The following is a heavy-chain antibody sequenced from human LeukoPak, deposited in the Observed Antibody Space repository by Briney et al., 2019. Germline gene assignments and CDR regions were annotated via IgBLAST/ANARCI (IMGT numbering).Heavy chain of an antibody. CDR3: ARDPTLIAVAGDYFDY. V-gene: IGHV7-4-1*02. CDR2: INTNTGNP. Sequence: ASVKVSCKASGYTFTSYAMNWVRQAPGQGLEWMGWINTNTGNPTYAQGFTGRFVFSLDTSVSTAYLQISSLKAEDTAVYYCARDPTLIAVAGDYFDYWGQGTLVTVSS. D-gene: IGHD6-19*01. J-gene: IGHJ4*02. CDR1: GYTFTSYA.